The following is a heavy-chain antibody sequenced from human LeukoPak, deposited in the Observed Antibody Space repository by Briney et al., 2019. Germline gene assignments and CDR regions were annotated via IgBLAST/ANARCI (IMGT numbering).Heavy chain of an antibody. V-gene: IGHV1-46*01. CDR3: ARGGGYYDSSGYYGDYYFDY. CDR1: GYTFTGYA. Sequence: GASVKVSCKASGYTFTGYAMNWVRQAPGQGLEWMGLINPSGGSTSYAQKFQGRVTMTRDTSTSTVYMELSSLRSEDTAVYYCARGGGYYDSSGYYGDYYFDYWGQGTLVTVSS. CDR2: INPSGGST. D-gene: IGHD3-22*01. J-gene: IGHJ4*02.